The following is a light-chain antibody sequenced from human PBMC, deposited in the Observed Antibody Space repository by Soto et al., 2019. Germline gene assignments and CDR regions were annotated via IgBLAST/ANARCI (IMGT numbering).Light chain of an antibody. V-gene: IGLV2-14*03. CDR3: SSYTSSSTLV. CDR1: SSDVGGYNY. CDR2: DVS. J-gene: IGLJ1*01. Sequence: QSVLTQPASVSGSPGQSITISCTGTSSDVGGYNYVSWYQQHPDKAPKLMIYDVSDRPSGVSNRFSGSKSGNTASLTTSRLQAEDEADYYCSSYTSSSTLVFGTGTKLTVL.